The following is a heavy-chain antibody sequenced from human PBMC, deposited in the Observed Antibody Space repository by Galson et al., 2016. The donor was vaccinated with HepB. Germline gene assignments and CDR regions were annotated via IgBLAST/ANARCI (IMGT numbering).Heavy chain of an antibody. Sequence: SVKVSCKASGYTFTRYYMHWVRQAPGQGLEWMGIINPSFGSTSYAQKFQGRVTMTRDTSTSTVYMEVSSLRPDDTAVYYCAKRHEFCPPVGCSVDYWGQGTLVSVSS. V-gene: IGHV1-46*01. CDR2: INPSFGST. CDR1: GYTFTRYY. J-gene: IGHJ4*02. D-gene: IGHD3-10*02. CDR3: AKRHEFCPPVGCSVDY.